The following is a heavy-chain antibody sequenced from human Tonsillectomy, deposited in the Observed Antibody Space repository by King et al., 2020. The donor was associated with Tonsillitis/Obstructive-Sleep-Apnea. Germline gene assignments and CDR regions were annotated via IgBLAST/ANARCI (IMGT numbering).Heavy chain of an antibody. J-gene: IGHJ5*02. V-gene: IGHV4-59*01. CDR3: ASSRYSSGWYQGFDP. CDR2: IYYSGST. CDR1: GGSISSYY. D-gene: IGHD6-19*01. Sequence: QLQESGPGLVKPSETLSLTCTVSGGSISSYYWSWIRQPPGKGLEWIGYIYYSGSTNYNPSLKSRVTISVDTSKNQFSLKLSSVTAADTAVYYCASSRYSSGWYQGFDPWGQGTLVTVSS.